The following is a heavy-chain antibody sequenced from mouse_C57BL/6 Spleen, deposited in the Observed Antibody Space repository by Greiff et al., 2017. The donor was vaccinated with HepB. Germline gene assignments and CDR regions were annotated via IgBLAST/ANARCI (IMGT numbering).Heavy chain of an antibody. CDR3: ARDDVLRPGFAY. Sequence: EVKLVESGGGLVKPGGSLKLSCAASGFTFSSYAMSWVRQTPEKRLEWVATISDGGSYTYYQDNVKGRFTIARDNSKNNLYLQMSNLKSEDTAMYCCARDDVLRPGFAYWGQGTLVTVSA. CDR1: GFTFSSYA. CDR2: ISDGGSYT. D-gene: IGHD1-1*01. V-gene: IGHV5-4*01. J-gene: IGHJ3*01.